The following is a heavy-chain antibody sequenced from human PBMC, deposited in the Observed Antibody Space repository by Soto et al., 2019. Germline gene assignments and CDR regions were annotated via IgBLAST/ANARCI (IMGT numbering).Heavy chain of an antibody. CDR2: ISSSSSYI. CDR1: GFTFSSYS. D-gene: IGHD2-15*01. CDR3: ARERGVCSGGSCYYYGMDV. V-gene: IGHV3-21*01. J-gene: IGHJ6*02. Sequence: GGSLRLSCAASGFTFSSYSMNWVRQAPGKGLEWVSSISSSSSYIYYADSVKGRFTISRDNAKNSLYLQMTSLSAEDKVVYYCARERGVCSGGSCYYYGMDVWGQGTTVTVSS.